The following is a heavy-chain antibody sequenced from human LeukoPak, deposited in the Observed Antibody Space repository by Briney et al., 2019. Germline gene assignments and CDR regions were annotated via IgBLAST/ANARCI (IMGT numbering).Heavy chain of an antibody. V-gene: IGHV3-21*01. CDR2: MSRSRSYI. Sequence: GGSLRLSCVASGFTFSSYSMNWVRHAPGKGLEWVSSMSRSRSYIYYADSVKGRFTISRDNAKNSLYLQMNSLRAEDTAVYYCARDGDWDDAFDIWGQGTMVTVSS. J-gene: IGHJ3*02. CDR1: GFTFSSYS. D-gene: IGHD2-21*02. CDR3: ARDGDWDDAFDI.